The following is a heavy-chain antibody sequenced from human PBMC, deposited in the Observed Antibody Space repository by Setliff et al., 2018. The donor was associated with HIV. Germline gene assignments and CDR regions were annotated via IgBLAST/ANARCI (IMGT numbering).Heavy chain of an antibody. J-gene: IGHJ4*02. Sequence: ASVKVSCKASGYTFTRYDINWVRQATGQGLEWMGWMNPNSANTGYAQKFQGRVTITADESTSTAYMELSSLTSEDTAVYYCASVSDFWSVSFGYWGQGALVTVSS. CDR2: MNPNSANT. CDR3: ASVSDFWSVSFGY. D-gene: IGHD3-3*01. CDR1: GYTFTRYD. V-gene: IGHV1-8*03.